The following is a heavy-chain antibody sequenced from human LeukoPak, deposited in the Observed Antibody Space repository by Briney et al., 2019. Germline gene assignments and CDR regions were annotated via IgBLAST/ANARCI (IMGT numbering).Heavy chain of an antibody. V-gene: IGHV4-30-4*08. CDR3: AIVVDYHDSSGYYLDY. Sequence: LRLSCAASGFTFSDYYMSWIRQPPGKGLEWIGYIYYSGSTYYNPSLKSRVTISVDTSKNQFSLKLSSVTAADTAVYYCAIVVDYHDSSGYYLDYWGQGTLVTVSS. D-gene: IGHD3-22*01. J-gene: IGHJ4*02. CDR2: IYYSGST. CDR1: GFTFSDYY.